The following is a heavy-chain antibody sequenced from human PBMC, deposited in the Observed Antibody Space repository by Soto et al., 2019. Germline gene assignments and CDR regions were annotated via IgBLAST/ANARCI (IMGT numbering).Heavy chain of an antibody. V-gene: IGHV4-59*01. J-gene: IGHJ6*02. CDR1: GGSIRSYY. D-gene: IGHD3-3*01. CDR3: AREKSDYDFWSGASGMDV. Sequence: SETLSLTCTISGGSIRSYYWSWIRQPPGKGLEWIGNIYYSGVTSYNPSLNSRVTISVDTSNNQFSLRLSSVTAADTAVYYCAREKSDYDFWSGASGMDVWGQGTTVTVSS. CDR2: IYYSGVT.